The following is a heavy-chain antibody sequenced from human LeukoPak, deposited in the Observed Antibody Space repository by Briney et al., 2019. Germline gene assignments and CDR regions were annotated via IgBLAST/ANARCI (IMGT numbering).Heavy chain of an antibody. CDR2: IYPTDIT. Sequence: SETLSLTCTMSGGSISNSYWSWIRQPAGKGLEWIGRIYPTDITTYNPSLKSRVTLSVDTSKNQFSLKVNSVTAADAAVYYCARGPGQLTSECFDSWGQGILVTVSS. CDR3: ARGPGQLTSECFDS. CDR1: GGSISNSY. V-gene: IGHV4-4*07. J-gene: IGHJ5*01. D-gene: IGHD6-13*01.